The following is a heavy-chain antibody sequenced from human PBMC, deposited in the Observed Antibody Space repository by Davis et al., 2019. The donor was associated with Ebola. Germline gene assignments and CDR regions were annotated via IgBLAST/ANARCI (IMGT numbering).Heavy chain of an antibody. CDR3: ARLGGTVTTDRYYYYYGMDV. D-gene: IGHD4-17*01. CDR1: GGSISSGGYY. Sequence: SETLSLTCTVSGGSISSGGYYWSWIRQHPGKGLEWIGYIYYSGSTYYNPSLKSRVTISVDTSKNQFSLKLSSVTAADTAVYYCARLGGTVTTDRYYYYYGMDVWGQGTTVTVSS. J-gene: IGHJ6*02. CDR2: IYYSGST. V-gene: IGHV4-31*03.